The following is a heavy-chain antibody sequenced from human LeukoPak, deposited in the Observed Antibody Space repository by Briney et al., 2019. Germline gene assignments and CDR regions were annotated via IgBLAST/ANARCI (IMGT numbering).Heavy chain of an antibody. V-gene: IGHV3-30*04. D-gene: IGHD5-12*01. CDR3: ARERGYSSAYFDS. J-gene: IGHJ4*02. CDR2: ISNDGRSK. CDR1: GFTFTTYA. Sequence: PGGSLRLSCAASGFTFTTYAMHWVRQAPGKGLEWVAFISNDGRSKSYADSVKGRFTISSDNSKNTLYLQMDSLRGEDTAVYYCARERGYSSAYFDSWGQGTLVTVSS.